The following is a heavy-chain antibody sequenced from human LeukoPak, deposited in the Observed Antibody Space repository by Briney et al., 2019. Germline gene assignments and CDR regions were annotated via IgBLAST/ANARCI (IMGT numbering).Heavy chain of an antibody. CDR1: GFTFSSYA. J-gene: IGHJ5*02. D-gene: IGHD3-10*01. CDR2: ISGSGGST. Sequence: GGSLRLSCAASGFTFSSYAMSWVRQAPGKGLEWVSAISGSGGSTYYADSVKGRFTISRDKSKNTLYLQMNSLRAEDTAVYYCAKSRAITMVRGVIMGWFDPWGQGTLVTVSS. CDR3: AKSRAITMVRGVIMGWFDP. V-gene: IGHV3-23*01.